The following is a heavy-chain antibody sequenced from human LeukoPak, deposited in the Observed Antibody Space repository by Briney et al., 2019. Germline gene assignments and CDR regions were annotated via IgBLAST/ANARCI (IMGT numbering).Heavy chain of an antibody. CDR3: ARDLSQDGSGSYYPYFDY. D-gene: IGHD3-10*01. CDR2: ITSSSDYI. V-gene: IGHV3-21*01. J-gene: IGHJ4*02. CDR1: GLTFSSYS. Sequence: PGLSLRLSCAASGLTFSSYSMNWASQAPGKGLEWVSFITSSSDYIYYADSVKGRFTISRDNAKNSLYLQMNSLRAEDTAVYYCARDLSQDGSGSYYPYFDYWGQGTLVTVSS.